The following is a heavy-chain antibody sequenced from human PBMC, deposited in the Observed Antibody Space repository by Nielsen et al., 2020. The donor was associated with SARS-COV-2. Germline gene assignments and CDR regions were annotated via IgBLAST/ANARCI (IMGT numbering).Heavy chain of an antibody. CDR1: GYTFTGYY. V-gene: IGHV1-2*06. CDR3: ARDPNKHYDFWRGMPYFDY. D-gene: IGHD3-3*01. J-gene: IGHJ4*02. Sequence: ASVKVSCKASGYTFTGYYMHWVRQAPGQGLEWMGRINPNSGGTNYAQKFQGRVTMTRDTSTSTVYMEVSNLRSEDTAVYYCARDPNKHYDFWRGMPYFDYWGRGTLVTVSS. CDR2: INPNSGGT.